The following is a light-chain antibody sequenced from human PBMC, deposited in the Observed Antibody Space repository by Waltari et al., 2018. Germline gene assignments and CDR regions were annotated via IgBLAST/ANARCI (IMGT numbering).Light chain of an antibody. CDR2: KAS. Sequence: DIQMTQSPSTLSASVGDRVTIPCRASQSISSWLAWYQQKPGKAPKLLIYKASSLESGVPSRFSGSGSGTEFTLTISSLQPEDFATYYCQQYNSYWTFGQGTKVEIK. CDR1: QSISSW. CDR3: QQYNSYWT. V-gene: IGKV1-5*03. J-gene: IGKJ1*01.